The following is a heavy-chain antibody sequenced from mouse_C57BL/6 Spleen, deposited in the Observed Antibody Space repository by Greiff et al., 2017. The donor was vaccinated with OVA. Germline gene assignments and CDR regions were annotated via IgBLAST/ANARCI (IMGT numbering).Heavy chain of an antibody. D-gene: IGHD2-4*01. V-gene: IGHV1-72*01. CDR2: IDPNSGGT. J-gene: IGHJ3*01. CDR1: GYTFTSYW. Sequence: VKLVESGAELVKPGASVKLSCKASGYTFTSYWMHWVKQRPGRGLEWIGRIDPNSGGTKYNEKFKSKATLTVDKPSSTAYMQLSSLTSEDSAVYYCARGGYDYDEAWFAYWGQGTLVTVSA. CDR3: ARGGYDYDEAWFAY.